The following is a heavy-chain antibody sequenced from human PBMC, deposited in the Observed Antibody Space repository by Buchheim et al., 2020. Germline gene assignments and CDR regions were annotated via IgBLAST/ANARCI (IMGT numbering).Heavy chain of an antibody. CDR1: GGSFSGYY. D-gene: IGHD3-10*01. J-gene: IGHJ4*02. V-gene: IGHV4-34*01. Sequence: QVQLQQWGAGLLKPSETLSLTCAVYGGSFSGYYWSWIRQPPGKGLEWIGEINHSGSTNYNPSLKSRVTISVDTSKNQFSLKLSSVTAADTAVYYCARDRFDVRYYGSGSYFPVWGQGTL. CDR3: ARDRFDVRYYGSGSYFPV. CDR2: INHSGST.